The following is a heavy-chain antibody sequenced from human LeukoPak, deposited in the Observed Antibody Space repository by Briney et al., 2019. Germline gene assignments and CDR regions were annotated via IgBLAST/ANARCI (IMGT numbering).Heavy chain of an antibody. CDR1: GFTFNNYA. J-gene: IGHJ6*03. CDR2: ISGSGGST. Sequence: GGSLRLSCAASGFTFNNYAMTWVRQAPGKGLEWVSAISGSGGSTYYADSVKGRFTISRDNSKNTLYLQMNSLRAEDTAVYYCAKVGHTVVPAAISFYYYYMDVWGKGTTVTVSS. V-gene: IGHV3-23*01. CDR3: AKVGHTVVPAAISFYYYYMDV. D-gene: IGHD2-2*02.